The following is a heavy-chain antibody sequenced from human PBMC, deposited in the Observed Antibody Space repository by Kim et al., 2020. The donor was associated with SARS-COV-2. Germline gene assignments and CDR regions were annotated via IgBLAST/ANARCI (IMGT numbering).Heavy chain of an antibody. CDR2: IIPIFGTA. CDR1: GGTFSSYA. D-gene: IGHD3-9*01. V-gene: IGHV1-69*13. CDR3: ARANYDILTGYKYYFDY. Sequence: SVKVSCKASGGTFSSYAISWVRQAPGQGLEWMGGIIPIFGTANYAQKFQGRVTITADESTSTAYMELSSLRSEDTAVYYCARANYDILTGYKYYFDYWGQGTLVTVSS. J-gene: IGHJ4*02.